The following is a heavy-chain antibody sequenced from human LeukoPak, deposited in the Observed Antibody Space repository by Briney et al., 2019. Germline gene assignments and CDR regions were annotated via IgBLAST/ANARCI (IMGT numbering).Heavy chain of an antibody. Sequence: PSETLSLTCGVSGYSISSGYCWGWIRQPPGKGLEWIGSIYHSGHTYRNPSLKSRVTMSVDTSKNQFSLKLTSGIAADTAVYYCARAYYDILTGYPPDAFDIWGQGTMATVSS. D-gene: IGHD3-9*01. V-gene: IGHV4-38-2*01. CDR1: GYSISSGYC. CDR3: ARAYYDILTGYPPDAFDI. CDR2: IYHSGHT. J-gene: IGHJ3*02.